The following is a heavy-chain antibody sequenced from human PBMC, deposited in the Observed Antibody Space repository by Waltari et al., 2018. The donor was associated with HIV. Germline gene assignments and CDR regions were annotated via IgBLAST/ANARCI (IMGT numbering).Heavy chain of an antibody. CDR3: ARPAEDYYDSSGYVY. J-gene: IGHJ4*02. D-gene: IGHD3-22*01. V-gene: IGHV1-2*02. Sequence: QVQLVQSGAEMKKPGASVMVSCTASGYTLPGYYMHWVRQAPGQGLEWMGWINPPSGDTNCAQKFQGRVTLTRDTSISTAYMELSRLGHDDTAVYYCARPAEDYYDSSGYVYWGQGTLVTVSS. CDR1: GYTLPGYY. CDR2: INPPSGDT.